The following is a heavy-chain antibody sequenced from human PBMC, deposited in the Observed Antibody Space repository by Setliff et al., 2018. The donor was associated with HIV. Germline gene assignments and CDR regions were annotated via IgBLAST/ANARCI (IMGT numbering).Heavy chain of an antibody. J-gene: IGHJ4*02. Sequence: GESLKISCKGSGYTFTNYWIGWVRQMPGKGLEWMGIIYPSDSDTRYSPSFQGQVTISADKSISTAYLQWSSLKASDTALYYCARLRHNRPWLVVNSPLDSWGQGTLVTVSS. CDR3: ARLRHNRPWLVVNSPLDS. D-gene: IGHD6-19*01. CDR1: GYTFTNYW. V-gene: IGHV5-51*01. CDR2: IYPSDSDT.